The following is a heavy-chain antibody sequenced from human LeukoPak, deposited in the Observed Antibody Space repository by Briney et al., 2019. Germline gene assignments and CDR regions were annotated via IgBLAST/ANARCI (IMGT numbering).Heavy chain of an antibody. V-gene: IGHV3-48*02. D-gene: IGHD3-22*01. CDR2: ITVSSDTI. CDR1: GFTFNDYS. CDR3: SSESRY. Sequence: PGGSLRLSCAASGFTFNDYSMNELHQAPGKGLDWVSWITVSSDTIFYPDSVKGRFTISSDNAQNSLYLQISSLRDEDTTMYYCSSESRYWGEGSLVFVSS. J-gene: IGHJ4*02.